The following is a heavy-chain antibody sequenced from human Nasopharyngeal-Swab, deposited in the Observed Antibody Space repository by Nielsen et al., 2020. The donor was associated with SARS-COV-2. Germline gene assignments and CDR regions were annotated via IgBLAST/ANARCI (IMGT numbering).Heavy chain of an antibody. D-gene: IGHD6-19*01. Sequence: SETLSLTCTVSGGSISSTSYYWVWIRQTPGKGLEWIGEIYHRGTTNYNPSLKSRVTISVDTSENQFSLELISVTAADTAVYYCARHIRGWDAFDIWGQGTTVTVSS. CDR2: IYHRGTT. CDR1: GGSISSTSYY. J-gene: IGHJ3*02. V-gene: IGHV4-39*01. CDR3: ARHIRGWDAFDI.